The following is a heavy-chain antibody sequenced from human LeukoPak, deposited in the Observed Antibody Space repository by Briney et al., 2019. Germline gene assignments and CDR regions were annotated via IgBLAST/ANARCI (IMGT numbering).Heavy chain of an antibody. Sequence: GGSLRLSCAGSGFDFSDYGMNWVRQAPGKGLEWVSSISSSKYIYYADSVKGRFTISRDNAKNSLYLQMSSLRAEDTAVYYCAREPFWSGYYSNLHFDYWGQGTLVTVSS. CDR3: AREPFWSGYYSNLHFDY. V-gene: IGHV3-69-1*01. CDR2: ISSSKYI. J-gene: IGHJ4*02. CDR1: GFDFSDYG. D-gene: IGHD3-3*01.